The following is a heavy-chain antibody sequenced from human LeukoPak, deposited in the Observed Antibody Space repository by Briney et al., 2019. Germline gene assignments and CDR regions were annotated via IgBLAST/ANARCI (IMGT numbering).Heavy chain of an antibody. D-gene: IGHD4-11*01. CDR3: VRAASGFYDYNFDY. CDR2: IRPNSGGT. Sequence: ASVKVSCMPSGYTFTGYYLHWVRQAPGQGPEWMGWIRPNSGGTGYALKFRGRVTMTRDTSISTAYMELRSLRPDDTAFYYCVRAASGFYDYNFDYWGQGTLVTVSS. V-gene: IGHV1-2*02. J-gene: IGHJ4*02. CDR1: GYTFTGYY.